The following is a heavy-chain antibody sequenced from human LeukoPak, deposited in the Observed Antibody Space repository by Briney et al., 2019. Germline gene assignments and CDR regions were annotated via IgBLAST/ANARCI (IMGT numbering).Heavy chain of an antibody. CDR3: ARAPVTSCRGAFCYPFDI. Sequence: GGSHRLSCAASGFALSSYAMSWVRQAPGKGLEWVSATSSSDAGTYHAESVRGRFTISRDNSKNTLYLQMNSLRADDAAVYYCARAPVTSCRGAFCYPFDIWGQGTLVTVSS. CDR1: GFALSSYA. D-gene: IGHD2-15*01. V-gene: IGHV3-23*01. CDR2: TSSSDAGT. J-gene: IGHJ4*02.